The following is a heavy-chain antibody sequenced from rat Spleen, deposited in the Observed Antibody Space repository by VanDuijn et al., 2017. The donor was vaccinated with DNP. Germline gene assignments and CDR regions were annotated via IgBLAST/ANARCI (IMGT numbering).Heavy chain of an antibody. CDR2: INKDSSTI. J-gene: IGHJ2*01. CDR1: GFNFNDYW. Sequence: EVQLVESGGGLVQPGRSLKLSCAASGFNFNDYWMGWVRQAPGRGLEWIGEINKDSSTITYSPSLKDKFTISRDNDQNTLYLQMSKLGSEDTAIYHCAKGPDYGGWSDYFDYWGQGVMVTVSS. CDR3: AKGPDYGGWSDYFDY. V-gene: IGHV4-2*01. D-gene: IGHD1-11*01.